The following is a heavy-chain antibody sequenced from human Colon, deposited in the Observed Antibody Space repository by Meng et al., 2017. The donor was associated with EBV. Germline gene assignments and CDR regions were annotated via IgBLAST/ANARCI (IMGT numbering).Heavy chain of an antibody. D-gene: IGHD3-16*01. CDR2: IFYSGHT. V-gene: IGHV4-39*07. CDR3: ARERGGVTRDFDS. CDR1: GASITTYGYS. J-gene: IGHJ4*02. Sequence: LPRQESGPGPPKLSEPLSLPCRFYGASITTYGYSWGWIRQSPGKGLEWIGSIFYSGHTYFNPSLKTRVTISVDTSKDQFSLKLSSVTAADTAIYYCARERGGVTRDFDSWGQGALVTVSS.